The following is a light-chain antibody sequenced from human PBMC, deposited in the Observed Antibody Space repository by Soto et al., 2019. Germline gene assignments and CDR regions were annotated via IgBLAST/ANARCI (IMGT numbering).Light chain of an antibody. J-gene: IGKJ5*01. Sequence: ETVLTQSPGTLSLSPGESATRSCRASQSVTNDLGWYQQKPGQAPRLLIYDASNRATGVPARFSGSGSGTDFTLTISSLEPEDFAVYYCQQRLNWPITFGQGTRLEIK. V-gene: IGKV3-11*01. CDR3: QQRLNWPIT. CDR1: QSVTND. CDR2: DAS.